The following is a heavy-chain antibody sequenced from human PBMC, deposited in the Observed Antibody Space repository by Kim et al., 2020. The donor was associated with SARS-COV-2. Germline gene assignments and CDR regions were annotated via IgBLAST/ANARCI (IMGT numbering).Heavy chain of an antibody. CDR2: ST. J-gene: IGHJ4*02. Sequence: STYYADSVKGRFTISRADSRNTVYLQMNSVRAEDTAVYFCAREPSTYFDYWGQGTLVTVSS. V-gene: IGHV3-66*01. CDR3: AREPSTYFDY.